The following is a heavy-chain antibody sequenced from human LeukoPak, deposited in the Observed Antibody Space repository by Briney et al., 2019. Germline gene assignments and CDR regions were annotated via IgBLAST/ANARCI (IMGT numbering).Heavy chain of an antibody. V-gene: IGHV3-11*01. CDR3: ARESTAGTEFDY. Sequence: GGSLRLSCAASGFTFSDYYMSWIRQAPGKGLEWVSYISSSGSTIYYADSVKGRFTISRDNAKNSLHLQMNSLRAEDTAVYYCARESTAGTEFDYWGQGTLVTVSS. J-gene: IGHJ4*02. CDR1: GFTFSDYY. CDR2: ISSSGSTI. D-gene: IGHD6-19*01.